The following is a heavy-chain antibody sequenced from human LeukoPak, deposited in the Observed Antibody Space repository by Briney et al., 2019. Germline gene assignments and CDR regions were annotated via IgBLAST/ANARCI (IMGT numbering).Heavy chain of an antibody. J-gene: IGHJ6*02. CDR3: ARDRSLGV. V-gene: IGHV1-2*02. CDR2: INPDSGGT. Sequence: KVSRKASGYTCTGYYIHWVRQAPGQGLEWMGWINPDSGGTNFAQKFQGRFTMTRDTSISTAYMELSRLTSDDTVVYYCARDRSLGVWGQGTTVTVSS. D-gene: IGHD2-15*01. CDR1: GYTCTGYY.